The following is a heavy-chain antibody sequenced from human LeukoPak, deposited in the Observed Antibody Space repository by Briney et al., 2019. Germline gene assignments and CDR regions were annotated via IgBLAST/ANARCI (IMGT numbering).Heavy chain of an antibody. CDR1: GFTFSDYY. J-gene: IGHJ4*02. Sequence: PGGSLRLSCAASGFTFSDYYMSWIRQAPGKGLEWVSFISRNSRTTYYADSVKGRFTISRDNAKNSLYLQMNSLRAEDTALYYCAKSEGPYYYGSGSYGDYWGQGTLVTVSS. CDR2: ISRNSRTT. CDR3: AKSEGPYYYGSGSYGDY. V-gene: IGHV3-11*01. D-gene: IGHD3-10*01.